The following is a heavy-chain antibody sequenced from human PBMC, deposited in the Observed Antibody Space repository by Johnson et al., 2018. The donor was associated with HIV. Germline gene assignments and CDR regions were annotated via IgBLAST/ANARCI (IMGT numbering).Heavy chain of an antibody. D-gene: IGHD4-23*01. J-gene: IGHJ3*02. V-gene: IGHV3-30*04. CDR2: ISYDGSNK. Sequence: QVQLVESGGGVVQPGRSLRLSCAASGFTFSSYAMHWVRQAPGKGLEWVAVISYDGSNKYYADSVKGRFTISRDNSKNTLYLQMNSLRAEDTAVYYCAKHGYGGNVSDAFDIWGQGTMVTVSS. CDR1: GFTFSSYA. CDR3: AKHGYGGNVSDAFDI.